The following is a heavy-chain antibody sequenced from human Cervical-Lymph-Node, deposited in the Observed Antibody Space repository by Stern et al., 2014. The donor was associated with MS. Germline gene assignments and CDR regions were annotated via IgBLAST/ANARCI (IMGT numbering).Heavy chain of an antibody. Sequence: QLVQSGAEVRKPGASVKVSCKASGYTFSVYSMHWVRQAPGPGLEWMGWIIPNSGGTKYAQKFQGRVTMTRDTSISTAYMELTSLSSDDTAVYYCARDSGVTAAGTRDFDNWGQGTLVTVSS. CDR2: IIPNSGGT. V-gene: IGHV1-2*02. CDR3: ARDSGVTAAGTRDFDN. J-gene: IGHJ4*02. CDR1: GYTFSVYS. D-gene: IGHD6-13*01.